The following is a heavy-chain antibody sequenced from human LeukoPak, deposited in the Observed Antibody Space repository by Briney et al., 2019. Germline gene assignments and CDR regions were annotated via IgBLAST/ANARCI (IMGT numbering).Heavy chain of an antibody. CDR1: GFTFSSYW. J-gene: IGHJ6*02. V-gene: IGHV3-7*03. Sequence: GGSLRLSCAASGFTFSSYWMSWVRQAPGKGLEWVANIKEDGSEKYDVDSVKGRFTISRDNAKNSLYLQMNSLRAEDTAVYYCARDTLGSGWYYYYYGMDVWGQGTTVTVSS. D-gene: IGHD6-19*01. CDR2: IKEDGSEK. CDR3: ARDTLGSGWYYYYYGMDV.